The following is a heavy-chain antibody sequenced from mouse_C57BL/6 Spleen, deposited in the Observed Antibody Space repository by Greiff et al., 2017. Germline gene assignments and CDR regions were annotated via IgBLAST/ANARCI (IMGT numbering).Heavy chain of an antibody. V-gene: IGHV1-9*01. CDR2: IFPGSGRT. D-gene: IGHD1-1*01. CDR3: ARPFTTVEGNDFDD. CDR1: GYTFTGYW. J-gene: IGHJ2*01. Sequence: VQLQESGAELMTPGASVKLSCKATGYTFTGYWIQWVKQRPGHGLEWIGKIFPGSGRTKYNEKFQGKTTFTADTSSNTAYMQLSSLTTEASAIYYGARPFTTVEGNDFDDWGQGTTLTVSS.